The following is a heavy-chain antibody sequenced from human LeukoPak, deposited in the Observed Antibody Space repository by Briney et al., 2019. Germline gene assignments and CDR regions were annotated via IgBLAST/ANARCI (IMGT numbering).Heavy chain of an antibody. V-gene: IGHV1-18*01. CDR3: ARDLILGDHHWFDP. CDR2: ISAYIGNT. CDR1: GYTFTSYG. J-gene: IGHJ5*02. D-gene: IGHD3-10*01. Sequence: ASVKVSCKASGYTFTSYGINWVRQAPGQGLEWMGWISAYIGNTNYAQKLQGRVTMTTDTSTSTAYMELRSLRSDDTAVYYCARDLILGDHHWFDPRGQGTLVTVSS.